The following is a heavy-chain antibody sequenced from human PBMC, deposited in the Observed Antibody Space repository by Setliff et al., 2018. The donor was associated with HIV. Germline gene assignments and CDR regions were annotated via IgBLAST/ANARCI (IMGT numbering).Heavy chain of an antibody. V-gene: IGHV3-21*01. CDR1: GFTFSSYA. J-gene: IGHJ5*02. Sequence: GSLRLSCVASGFTFSSYAMSWVRQAPGKGLEWVSSISSSSNYIYYADSVKGRFTISRDNAKNSLYLQMNSLRAEDTAVYYCARGVVIAAHNWFDPWGQGTLVTVS. D-gene: IGHD2-15*01. CDR3: ARGVVIAAHNWFDP. CDR2: ISSSSNYI.